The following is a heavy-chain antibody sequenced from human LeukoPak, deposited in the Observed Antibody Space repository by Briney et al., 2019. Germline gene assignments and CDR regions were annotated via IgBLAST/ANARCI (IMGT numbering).Heavy chain of an antibody. D-gene: IGHD3-16*02. V-gene: IGHV1-69*05. CDR1: GGTFSSYA. J-gene: IGHJ4*02. Sequence: SVKVSCKASGGTFSSYAISWVRQAPGQGLEWMGGIIPIFGTANYAQTLQGRVTITTDESTSTAYMELSSLRSKDTAVYYCARDTSYYNNPSKYRDTYFDYWGQGTLVTVSS. CDR2: IIPIFGTA. CDR3: ARDTSYYNNPSKYRDTYFDY.